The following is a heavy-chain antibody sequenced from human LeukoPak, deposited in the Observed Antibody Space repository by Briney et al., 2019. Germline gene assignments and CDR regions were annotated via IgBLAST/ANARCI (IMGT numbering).Heavy chain of an antibody. J-gene: IGHJ3*02. D-gene: IGHD4-11*01. V-gene: IGHV3-9*01. Sequence: GGSLRLSCAASGFTFDDYAMHWVRQAPGKGLEWVSGISWNSGSIGYADSVKGRFTISRENAKNSLYLQMNRLRAEDTAVYYCAKDEFGYSNSHDAFDIWGQGTMVTVSS. CDR3: AKDEFGYSNSHDAFDI. CDR1: GFTFDDYA. CDR2: ISWNSGSI.